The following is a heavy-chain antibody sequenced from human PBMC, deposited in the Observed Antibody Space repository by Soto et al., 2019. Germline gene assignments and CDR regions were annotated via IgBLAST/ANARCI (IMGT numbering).Heavy chain of an antibody. V-gene: IGHV4-34*01. CDR3: ARDPGGYCSSTSCSYYYYGMDV. CDR2: INHSGST. CDR1: GGSFSGYY. J-gene: IGHJ6*02. D-gene: IGHD2-2*01. Sequence: SETLSLTCAVYGGSFSGYYWSWIRQPPGKGLEWIGEINHSGSTNYNPSLKSRVTISVDTSKNQFSLKLSSVTAADTAVYYCARDPGGYCSSTSCSYYYYGMDVWGQGTTVT.